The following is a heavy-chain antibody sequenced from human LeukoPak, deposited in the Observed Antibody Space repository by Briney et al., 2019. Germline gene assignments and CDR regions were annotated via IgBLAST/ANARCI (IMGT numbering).Heavy chain of an antibody. CDR1: EFTFSSYG. CDR3: TRRDGDNDRGFDY. D-gene: IGHD4-23*01. CDR2: IWYDGSKK. V-gene: IGHV3-33*01. Sequence: GGSLRLSCAASEFTFSSYGMHWVRQAPGKGLEWAAVIWYDGSKKYYADSVKGRFTISRDNSKNTRYLQMNSLRAEDTAVYYCTRRDGDNDRGFDYWGQGTLVTVSS. J-gene: IGHJ4*02.